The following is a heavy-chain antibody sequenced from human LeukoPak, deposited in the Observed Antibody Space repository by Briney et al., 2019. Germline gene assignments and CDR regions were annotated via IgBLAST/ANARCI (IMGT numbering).Heavy chain of an antibody. V-gene: IGHV1-69*13. Sequence: SVKVSCKASGGTFSSYAISWVRQAPGQGLEWMGGIIPIFGTANYAQKFQGRVTITADESTSTAYMELSSLRSEDTAVYCCARGVATIKFSHNPYYFDYWGQGTLVTVSS. D-gene: IGHD5-12*01. CDR3: ARGVATIKFSHNPYYFDY. CDR2: IIPIFGTA. CDR1: GGTFSSYA. J-gene: IGHJ4*02.